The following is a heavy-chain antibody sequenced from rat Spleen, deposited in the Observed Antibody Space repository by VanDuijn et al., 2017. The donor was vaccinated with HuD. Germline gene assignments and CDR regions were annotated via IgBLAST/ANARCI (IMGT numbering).Heavy chain of an antibody. CDR3: AGSGTAH. CDR1: GFTFSDFN. D-gene: IGHD1-1*01. Sequence: EVQLVESGGGLVQPGRSLKLSCAVSGFTFSDFNMHWIRQAPTKGLEWIASISPSGRGTYLRDSVKGRFTISRDNDYSTLYLQMDSLRSEETATYYCAGSGTAHWGQGVMVTVSS. J-gene: IGHJ2*01. CDR2: ISPSGRGT. V-gene: IGHV5-19*01.